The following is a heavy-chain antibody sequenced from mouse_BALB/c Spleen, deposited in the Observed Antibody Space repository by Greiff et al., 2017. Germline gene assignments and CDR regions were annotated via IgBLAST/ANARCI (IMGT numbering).Heavy chain of an antibody. CDR3: ARDDYDGFAY. J-gene: IGHJ3*01. Sequence: DVKLVESGGGLVKPGGSLKLSCAASGFTFSSYAMSWVRQTPEKRLEWVASISSGGSTYYPDSVKGRFTISRDNARNILYLQMSSLRSEDTAMYYCARDDYDGFAYWGQGTLVTVSA. D-gene: IGHD2-4*01. V-gene: IGHV5-6-5*01. CDR2: ISSGGST. CDR1: GFTFSSYA.